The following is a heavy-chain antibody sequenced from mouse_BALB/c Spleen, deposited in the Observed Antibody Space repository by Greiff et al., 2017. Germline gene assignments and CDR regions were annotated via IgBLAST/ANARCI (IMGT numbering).Heavy chain of an antibody. Sequence: EVQLQESGGGLVQPGGSLKLSCAASGFDFSRYWMSWVRQAPGKGLEWIGEINPDSSTINYTPSLKDKFIISRDNAKNTLYLQMSKVRSEDTALYYCARFYYPYYYAMDYWGQGTSVTVSS. V-gene: IGHV4-1*02. CDR2: INPDSSTI. J-gene: IGHJ4*01. CDR3: ARFYYPYYYAMDY. CDR1: GFDFSRYW. D-gene: IGHD1-1*01.